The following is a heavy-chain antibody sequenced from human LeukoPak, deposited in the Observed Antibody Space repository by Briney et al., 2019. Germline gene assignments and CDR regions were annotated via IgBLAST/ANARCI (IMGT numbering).Heavy chain of an antibody. V-gene: IGHV3-21*01. CDR3: ARAMTTVTTYYY. J-gene: IGHJ4*02. Sequence: GGSLRLSCAASGFTFSSYSMNWVRQAPGKGLEWVSSISSSSSCIYYADSVKGRFTISRDNAKNSLYLQMNSLRAEDTAVYYCARAMTTVTTYYYWGQGTLVTVSS. CDR2: ISSSSSCI. CDR1: GFTFSSYS. D-gene: IGHD4-17*01.